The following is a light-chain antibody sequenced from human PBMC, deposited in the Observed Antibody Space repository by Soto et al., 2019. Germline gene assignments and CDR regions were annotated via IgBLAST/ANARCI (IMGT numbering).Light chain of an antibody. CDR2: DAS. CDR3: LQRANWPPRT. Sequence: EIVVTQSPATLSLSPGERATLSCSASQSVSSYLAWDQQKPGQAPRLLIYDASTRAAGIPARFSGSGSGTDFTVPISSVEPEDFAVYYCLQRANWPPRTFGGGTKVEI. V-gene: IGKV3-11*01. J-gene: IGKJ4*01. CDR1: QSVSSY.